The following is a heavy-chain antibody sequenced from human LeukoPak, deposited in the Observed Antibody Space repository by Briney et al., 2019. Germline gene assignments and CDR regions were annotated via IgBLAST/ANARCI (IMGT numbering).Heavy chain of an antibody. Sequence: GGSLRLSCAASGFIFSTYSMSWVRQAPGKGLEWVSSISSSSSYIHCADSVKGRFTISRDNAQNSLYLQMNNLRVEDTAVYYCLGAFDFWGQGTMVTVSS. CDR1: GFIFSTYS. CDR2: ISSSSSYI. CDR3: LGAFDF. V-gene: IGHV3-21*01. J-gene: IGHJ3*01.